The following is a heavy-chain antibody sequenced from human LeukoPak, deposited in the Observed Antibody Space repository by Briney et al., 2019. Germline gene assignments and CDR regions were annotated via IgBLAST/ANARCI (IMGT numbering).Heavy chain of an antibody. CDR3: TKDQTPYN. J-gene: IGHJ4*02. D-gene: IGHD2-15*01. CDR2: IRSKGYGGTP. CDR1: GFTFGDYA. V-gene: IGHV3-49*04. Sequence: GGSLRLSCTASGFTFGDYAMTWVRQAPGKGLEWVGLIRSKGYGGTPEYAASVKDRFTISRDDSKSIAYLQMNCLKTEDTAVYYCTKDQTPYNWGQGTLVTVSS.